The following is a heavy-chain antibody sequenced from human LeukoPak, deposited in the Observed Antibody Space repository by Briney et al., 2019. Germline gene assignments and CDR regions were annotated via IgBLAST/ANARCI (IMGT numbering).Heavy chain of an antibody. Sequence: ASVKVSCKASGYSFSMHAISWVRRAPGQGLEWMGWISPYNGDTNYAQNLQGRVTMTTDRSTSTAYMELRSLSSDDTAAYYCARGGRIAVSVHYYFDYWGQGTRVTVSS. D-gene: IGHD6-19*01. V-gene: IGHV1-18*01. CDR3: ARGGRIAVSVHYYFDY. CDR2: ISPYNGDT. J-gene: IGHJ4*02. CDR1: GYSFSMHA.